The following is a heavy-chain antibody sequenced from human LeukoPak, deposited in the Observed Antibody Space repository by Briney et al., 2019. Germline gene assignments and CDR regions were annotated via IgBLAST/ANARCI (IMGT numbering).Heavy chain of an antibody. Sequence: GASVKVSCKASGYTFTGYYMYWVRQAPGQGLEWMGWINPNSGGTNYAQKFQGRVTMTRDTSTSTVYMELRSLNSEDTAVYYCARSHSSWYCFDPWGQGTLVTVSS. CDR1: GYTFTGYY. CDR3: ARSHSSWYCFDP. D-gene: IGHD6-13*01. V-gene: IGHV1-2*02. CDR2: INPNSGGT. J-gene: IGHJ5*02.